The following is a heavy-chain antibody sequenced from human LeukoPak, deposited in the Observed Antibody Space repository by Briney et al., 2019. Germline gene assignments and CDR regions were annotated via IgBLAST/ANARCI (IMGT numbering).Heavy chain of an antibody. CDR3: AKDYVSGDGYWDFDY. Sequence: GGSLRLSCAASGFTFNSYTMNWVRQAPGKGLEWVSSISSRSSNIYYADSVKGRFTISRDNANNSLYLQMNSLRVEDTAVYYCAKDYVSGDGYWDFDYWGQGTLVTVSS. J-gene: IGHJ4*02. CDR1: GFTFNSYT. V-gene: IGHV3-21*04. D-gene: IGHD5-24*01. CDR2: ISSRSSNI.